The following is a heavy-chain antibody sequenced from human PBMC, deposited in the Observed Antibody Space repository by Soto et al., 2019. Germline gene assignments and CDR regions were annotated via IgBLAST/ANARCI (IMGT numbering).Heavy chain of an antibody. V-gene: IGHV3-23*04. Sequence: DVQLVESGGGLVQPGGSLRLSCAASGFRFSTYDMNWVRQAPGKGLEWVSVMSGSGSGTYYADSVKGRCTISRDNFKSTLYLQMNSLRAEQTAVFYCLRQANSTTETANVGYYYGLDVWGQGTTVTVSS. CDR2: MSGSGSGT. CDR1: GFRFSTYD. D-gene: IGHD4-4*01. J-gene: IGHJ6*02. CDR3: LRQANSTTETANVGYYYGLDV.